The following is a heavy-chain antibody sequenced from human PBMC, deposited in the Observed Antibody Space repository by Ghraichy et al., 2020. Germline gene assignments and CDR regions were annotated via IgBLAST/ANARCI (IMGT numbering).Heavy chain of an antibody. V-gene: IGHV4-59*01. CDR3: ARDSPDYGGNGLDY. CDR2: IDDSGST. J-gene: IGHJ4*02. D-gene: IGHD4-23*01. CDR1: GGSIKTYS. Sequence: GSLSLTCAVSGGSIKTYSWTWIRQPPGKGLEWIGSIDDSGSTKYNPPLKNRVTISLDTSKNQFSLKLTSVTAADTAFYFCARDSPDYGGNGLDYWGQGTLVGVSS.